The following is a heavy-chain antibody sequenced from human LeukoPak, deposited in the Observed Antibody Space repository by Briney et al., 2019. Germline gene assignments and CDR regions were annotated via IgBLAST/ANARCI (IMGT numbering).Heavy chain of an antibody. D-gene: IGHD3-22*01. CDR3: ANQDWGYDSSGYYAFDI. V-gene: IGHV3-23*01. J-gene: IGHJ3*02. CDR1: GFSFSSYG. CDR2: ISGSGGST. Sequence: GGSLRLSCAESGFSFSSYGIHWVRQAPGKGLEWVSAISGSGGSTYYADSVKGRFTISRDNSKNTLYLQMNSLRAEDTAVYYCANQDWGYDSSGYYAFDIWGQGTMVTVSS.